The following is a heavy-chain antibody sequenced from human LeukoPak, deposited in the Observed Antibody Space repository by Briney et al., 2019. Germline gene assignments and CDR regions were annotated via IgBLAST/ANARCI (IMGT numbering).Heavy chain of an antibody. Sequence: GGSLRLSCAASGFTFSDYYMSWIRQAPGKGLEWVSYISSSGSTIYYADSVKGRFTISRDNAKNSLYLQVNSLRAEDTAVYYCARELDTAMVVDYWGQGTLVTVSS. CDR2: ISSSGSTI. J-gene: IGHJ4*02. CDR3: ARELDTAMVVDY. V-gene: IGHV3-11*01. D-gene: IGHD5-18*01. CDR1: GFTFSDYY.